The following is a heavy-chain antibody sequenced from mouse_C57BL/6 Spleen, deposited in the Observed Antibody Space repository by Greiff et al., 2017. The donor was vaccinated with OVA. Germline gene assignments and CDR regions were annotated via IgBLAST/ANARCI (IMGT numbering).Heavy chain of an antibody. Sequence: QVQLQQPGAELVKPGASVKLSCKASGYTFTSYWMQWVKQRPGQGLEWIGEIDPSDSYTNYNQKFKGKATLTVDTSSSTAYMQLSSLTSADSAVYYWARGEGSGYGFAYWGQGTLVTVSA. CDR1: GYTFTSYW. J-gene: IGHJ3*01. V-gene: IGHV1-50*01. CDR2: IDPSDSYT. D-gene: IGHD3-1*01. CDR3: ARGEGSGYGFAY.